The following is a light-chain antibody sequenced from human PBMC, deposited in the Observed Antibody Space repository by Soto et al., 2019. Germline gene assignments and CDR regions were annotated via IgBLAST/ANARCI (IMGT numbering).Light chain of an antibody. CDR1: SSDAGATDY. V-gene: IGLV2-8*01. CDR2: EVN. CDR3: ISHAGASNV. Sequence: QSALTQPPSASGSPGQSVAISCTGTSSDAGATDYVSWYQQHSGKAPKLLLYEVNKRPSGVPDRFSGSKSGNTASLTVSALQADDEADYYCISHAGASNVLGTGTKVTVL. J-gene: IGLJ1*01.